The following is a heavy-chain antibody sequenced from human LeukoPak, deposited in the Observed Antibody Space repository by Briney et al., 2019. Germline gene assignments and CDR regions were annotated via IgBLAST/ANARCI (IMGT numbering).Heavy chain of an antibody. CDR1: GYTLTELS. CDR3: ARAPPPAAGTYYYYYMDV. V-gene: IGHV1-8*01. J-gene: IGHJ6*03. CDR2: MNPNSGNT. D-gene: IGHD6-13*01. Sequence: GASVKVSCKVSGYTLTELSMHWVRQATGQGLEWMGWMNPNSGNTGYAQKFQGRVTMTRNTSISTAYMELSSLRSEDTAVYYCARAPPPAAGTYYYYYMDVWGKGTTVTVSS.